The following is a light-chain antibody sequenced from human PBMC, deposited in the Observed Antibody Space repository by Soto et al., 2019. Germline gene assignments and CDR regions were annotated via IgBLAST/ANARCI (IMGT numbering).Light chain of an antibody. CDR3: QLYGDSPPYT. CDR2: GAS. CDR1: QSGPTTS. V-gene: IGKV3D-20*01. J-gene: IGKJ2*01. Sequence: VLTQSPVTLPLSPGERVTLSCGATQSGPTTSIVWYQHRPGLAPRLLVDGASRRATGIPDRFSGGGSHLIISRLEPEDFAVYYCQLYGDSPPYTFGQGTKVEIK.